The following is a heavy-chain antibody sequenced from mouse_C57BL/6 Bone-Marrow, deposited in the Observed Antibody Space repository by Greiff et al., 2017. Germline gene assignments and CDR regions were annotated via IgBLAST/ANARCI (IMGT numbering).Heavy chain of an antibody. CDR3: ANGQLNGYAMDY. CDR1: VFTFSDYG. CDR2: ISSGSSTI. Sequence: EVHLVESGGGLVKPGGSLKLSCAASVFTFSDYGMHWVRQAPEKGLEWVAYISSGSSTIYSAYTVKGRFTISRDNAKNTLCLQMTSLRSEDTAMYYCANGQLNGYAMDYWGQGTSVTVSS. V-gene: IGHV5-17*01. J-gene: IGHJ4*01. D-gene: IGHD3-2*02.